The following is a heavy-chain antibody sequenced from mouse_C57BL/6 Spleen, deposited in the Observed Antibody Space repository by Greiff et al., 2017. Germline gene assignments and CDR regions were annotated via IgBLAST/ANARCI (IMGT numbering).Heavy chain of an antibody. V-gene: IGHV1-15*01. CDR3: ARGYDYFCAD. J-gene: IGHJ3*01. CDR1: GYTFTDYE. D-gene: IGHD2-4*01. Sequence: QVQLQQSGAELVRPGASVTLSCKASGYTFTDYEMHWVKQTPVHGLEWIGAIDPETGGTAYNQKFKGKATLTVDKSSSTAYMELNSLTSEDSAVYYCARGYDYFCADWGQGTLVTVSA. CDR2: IDPETGGT.